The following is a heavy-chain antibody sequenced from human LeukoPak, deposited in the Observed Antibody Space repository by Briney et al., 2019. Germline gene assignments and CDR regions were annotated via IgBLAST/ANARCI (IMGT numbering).Heavy chain of an antibody. Sequence: GGSLRLSCAASGFTLSSYAMSWVRQAPGKGLEWVAFLQYDGSNKYYADSVKGRFTISRDNSKNTLYLQMNSLRTDDTAMYYCARDSIRQQLYYFDYWGQGALVTVSS. CDR1: GFTLSSYA. CDR3: ARDSIRQQLYYFDY. CDR2: LQYDGSNK. J-gene: IGHJ4*02. D-gene: IGHD1-1*01. V-gene: IGHV3-30*04.